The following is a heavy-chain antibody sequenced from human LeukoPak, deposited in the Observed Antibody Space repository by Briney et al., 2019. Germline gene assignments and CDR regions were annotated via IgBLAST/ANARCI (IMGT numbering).Heavy chain of an antibody. D-gene: IGHD6-19*01. CDR1: GGSISSYY. V-gene: IGHV3-53*01. Sequence: ETLSLTCTVSGGSISSYYWSWVRQAPGKGLEWVSVMYSGGSTYYADSVKGRFTISRDNSKNTLYLQMNSLRVEDTAVYYCARDSGIAVAGFDPWGQGTLVTVSS. CDR3: ARDSGIAVAGFDP. J-gene: IGHJ5*02. CDR2: MYSGGST.